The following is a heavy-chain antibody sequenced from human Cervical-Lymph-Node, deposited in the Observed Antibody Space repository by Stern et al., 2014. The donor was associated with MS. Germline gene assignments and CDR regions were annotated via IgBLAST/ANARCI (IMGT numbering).Heavy chain of an antibody. V-gene: IGHV1-3*01. J-gene: IGHJ4*02. D-gene: IGHD6-19*01. CDR2: INAGNGNT. Sequence: QLVQSGAEVKKPGASVKVSCKASGYTFTSYAMHWVRQAPGQRLEWMGWINAGNGNTKYSQKLQGRVTITRDTSASTAYMELSSLRSEDTAVYYCARDVPEYSSGWDYWGQGTLVTVSS. CDR3: ARDVPEYSSGWDY. CDR1: GYTFTSYA.